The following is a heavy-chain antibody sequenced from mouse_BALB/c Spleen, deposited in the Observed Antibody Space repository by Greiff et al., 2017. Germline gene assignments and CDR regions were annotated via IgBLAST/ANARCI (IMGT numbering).Heavy chain of an antibody. CDR1: GFNIKDTY. J-gene: IGHJ4*01. D-gene: IGHD2-1*01. Sequence: VQLKESGAELVKPGASVKLSCTASGFNIKDTYMHWVKQRPEQGLEWIGRIDPANGNTKYDPKFQGKATITADTSSNTAYLQLSSLTSEDTAVYYCARDYGNYVYYAMDYWGQGTSVTVSS. V-gene: IGHV14-3*02. CDR3: ARDYGNYVYYAMDY. CDR2: IDPANGNT.